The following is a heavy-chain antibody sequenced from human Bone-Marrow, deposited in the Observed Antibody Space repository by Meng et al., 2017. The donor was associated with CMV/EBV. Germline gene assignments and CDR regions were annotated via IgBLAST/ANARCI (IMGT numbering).Heavy chain of an antibody. CDR1: GVSVNSGSYY. CDR2: IFYSGST. Sequence: SETLSLTCSVSGVSVNSGSYYWNWIRQPPGRGLEWIGYIFYSGSTNYNPSLKGRVTISVDTSKNQFSLKLRSVTAADTAVYYCARFDYALYWGQGTLVTVYS. CDR3: ARFDYALY. V-gene: IGHV4-61*01. D-gene: IGHD4-17*01. J-gene: IGHJ4*02.